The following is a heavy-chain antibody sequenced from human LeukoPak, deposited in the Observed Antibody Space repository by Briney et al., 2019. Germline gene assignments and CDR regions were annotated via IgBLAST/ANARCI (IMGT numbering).Heavy chain of an antibody. V-gene: IGHV1-18*01. CDR3: ARDMFPGSSGVVIKNMDI. CDR1: GYTFTSYG. CDR2: ISAYNGNT. D-gene: IGHD3-3*01. J-gene: IGHJ6*03. Sequence: ASVKVSCKASGYTFTSYGISWVRQAPGQGLEWMGWISAYNGNTKYAQKLQGRVTMTTDTSTSTAYMELRSLRSDGTAVYYCARDMFPGSSGVVIKNMDIWGKGTTVTVSS.